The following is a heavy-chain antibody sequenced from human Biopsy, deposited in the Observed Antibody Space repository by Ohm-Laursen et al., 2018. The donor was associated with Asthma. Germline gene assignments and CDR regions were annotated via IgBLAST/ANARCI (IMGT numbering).Heavy chain of an antibody. CDR1: GGTFNTYV. CDR2: INSVFGTT. V-gene: IGHV1-69*13. D-gene: IGHD2-2*01. Sequence: ASVKVSCKSLGGTFNTYVIGWVQQAPGQGLEWMGGINSVFGTTTYPQKFQDRVTITADDSTSTVYMELSSLRSEDTAVYYCTRKAGSCISRTCYSLDFWGQGTLVTVSS. CDR3: TRKAGSCISRTCYSLDF. J-gene: IGHJ4*02.